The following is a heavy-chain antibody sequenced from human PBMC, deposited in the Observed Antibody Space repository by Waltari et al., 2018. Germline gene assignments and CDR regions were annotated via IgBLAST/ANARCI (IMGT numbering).Heavy chain of an antibody. D-gene: IGHD3-16*01. Sequence: EVQLVETGGALIHPGGSLRLSCAASEFIVRNNYMAWVRQAPGKGLGWVRVIYAGVGSDSAASVGGRFTISRDNTKTTLYLEMNALRPDDTAVYYCATLGAYLGAFEVWGRGTMVTVSS. V-gene: IGHV3-53*02. CDR1: EFIVRNNY. CDR2: IYAGVGS. J-gene: IGHJ3*01. CDR3: ATLGAYLGAFEV.